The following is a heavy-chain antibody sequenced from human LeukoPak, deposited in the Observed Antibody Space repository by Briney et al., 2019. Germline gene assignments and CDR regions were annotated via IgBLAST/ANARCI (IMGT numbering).Heavy chain of an antibody. D-gene: IGHD1-26*01. CDR2: TSYDGSNK. Sequence: GRSLRLSCAATGFTFSSFSMHCVRQAPGKGLEWVAVTSYDGSNKYYADSVKGRFTISRDNSKNTLYLQMNSLRTEDTAVYYCAKGRVGANGYYYYGMDVWGQGTTVTVSS. V-gene: IGHV3-30*18. CDR1: GFTFSSFS. J-gene: IGHJ6*02. CDR3: AKGRVGANGYYYYGMDV.